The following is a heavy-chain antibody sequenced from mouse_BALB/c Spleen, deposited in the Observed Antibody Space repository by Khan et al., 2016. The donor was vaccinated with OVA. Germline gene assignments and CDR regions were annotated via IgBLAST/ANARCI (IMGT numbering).Heavy chain of an antibody. CDR3: ARRGLRWDFDY. Sequence: QVQLKESGAELAKPGASVKMSCKASGYTFINYWILWIKQRPGPGLEWIGYINPSTGYTEYNQNFKDKATLTADKSSSTAYMQLSSLTSEDSTVYYCARRGLRWDFDYWGQGTTLTVSS. J-gene: IGHJ2*01. D-gene: IGHD1-1*01. V-gene: IGHV1-7*01. CDR1: GYTFINYW. CDR2: INPSTGYT.